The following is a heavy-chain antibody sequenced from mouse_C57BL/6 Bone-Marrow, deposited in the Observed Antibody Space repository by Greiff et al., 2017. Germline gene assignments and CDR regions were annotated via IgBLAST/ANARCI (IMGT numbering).Heavy chain of an antibody. CDR2: IYPRSGNT. Sequence: QVQLQQSGAELARPGASVKLSCKASGYTFTSYGISWVKQRTGQGLEWIGEIYPRSGNTYYNEQFKGKDTLTADKASSTAYMELRILTSEDAAVYVCAREGLLSRDYWGQGTSVTVSS. V-gene: IGHV1-81*01. D-gene: IGHD2-10*01. J-gene: IGHJ4*01. CDR3: AREGLLSRDY. CDR1: GYTFTSYG.